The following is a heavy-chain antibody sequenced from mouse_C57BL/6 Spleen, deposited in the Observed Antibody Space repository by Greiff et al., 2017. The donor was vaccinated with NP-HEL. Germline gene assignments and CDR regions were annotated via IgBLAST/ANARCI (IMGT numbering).Heavy chain of an antibody. CDR1: GFTFSDYG. CDR3: ARSVVANPHWYFDV. V-gene: IGHV5-17*01. D-gene: IGHD1-1*01. CDR2: ISSGSSTI. Sequence: EVKVEESGGGLVKPGGSLKLSCAASGFTFSDYGMHWVRQAPEKGLEWVAYISSGSSTIYYADTVKGRFTISRDNAKNTLFLQMTSLRSEDTAMYYCARSVVANPHWYFDVWGTGTTVTVSS. J-gene: IGHJ1*03.